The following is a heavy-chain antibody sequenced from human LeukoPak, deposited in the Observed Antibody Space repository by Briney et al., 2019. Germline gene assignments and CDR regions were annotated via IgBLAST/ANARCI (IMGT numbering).Heavy chain of an antibody. CDR3: ARGAGVSSRDFRFDP. CDR2: IIPIFGTA. V-gene: IGHV1-69*05. CDR1: GYTFTSYY. J-gene: IGHJ5*02. D-gene: IGHD3-3*01. Sequence: GASVKVSCKASGYTFTSYYMHWVRQAPGQGLEWMGGIIPIFGTANYAQKFQGRVTITTDESTSTAYMELSSLRSEDTAVYYCARGAGVSSRDFRFDPWGQGTLVTVSS.